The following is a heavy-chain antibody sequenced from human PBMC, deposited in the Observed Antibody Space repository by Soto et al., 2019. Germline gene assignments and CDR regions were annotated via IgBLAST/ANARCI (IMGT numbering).Heavy chain of an antibody. CDR1: GGSFSGYY. J-gene: IGHJ3*02. CDR2: INHSGST. V-gene: IGHV4-34*01. Sequence: QVQLQQWGAGLLKPSETLSLTCAVYGGSFSGYYWSWIRQPPGKGLEWIGEINHSGSTNHNPSLKSRVTISVDTSKNQFSLKLSSVTAADTAVYYCARGLPRVRFLEWLPRDAFDIWGQGTMVTVSS. D-gene: IGHD3-3*01. CDR3: ARGLPRVRFLEWLPRDAFDI.